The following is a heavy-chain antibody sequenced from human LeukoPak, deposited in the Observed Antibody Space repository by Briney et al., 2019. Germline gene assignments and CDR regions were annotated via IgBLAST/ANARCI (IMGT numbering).Heavy chain of an antibody. J-gene: IGHJ4*02. CDR1: GFTFSTFA. Sequence: GGSLRLSCAASGFTFSTFAMIWVRQPPGKGLEWVSSIFPSGGEIHYADSVRGRFTISRDNAKNSLYLQMSSLRVEDTAVYYCTRDPRHLDSWGQGTLVTVSS. V-gene: IGHV3-21*01. CDR2: IFPSGGEI. D-gene: IGHD6-6*01. CDR3: TRDPRHLDS.